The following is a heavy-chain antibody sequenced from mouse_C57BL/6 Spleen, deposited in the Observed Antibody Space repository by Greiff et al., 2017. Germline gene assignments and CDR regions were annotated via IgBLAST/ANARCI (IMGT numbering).Heavy chain of an antibody. Sequence: QVQLQQPGAELVKPGASVRLSCKASGYTFTSYWMHWVKQRPGQGLEWIGMIHPKSGSTNYNEKFKSKATLTVDKSSSTAYMQLSSLTSEDSAVYYCAIITMVVVRGGFAMDYWGQGTSGTVP. CDR3: AIITMVVVRGGFAMDY. CDR1: GYTFTSYW. V-gene: IGHV1-64*01. CDR2: IHPKSGST. J-gene: IGHJ4*01. D-gene: IGHD1-1*01.